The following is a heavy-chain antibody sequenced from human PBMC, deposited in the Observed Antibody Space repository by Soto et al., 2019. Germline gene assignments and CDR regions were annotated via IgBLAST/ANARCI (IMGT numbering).Heavy chain of an antibody. V-gene: IGHV3-74*03. CDR1: GFPPINYW. J-gene: IGHJ4*02. CDR3: VGSLYRGSRSDY. D-gene: IGHD1-26*01. Sequence: GGSLRLSSEASGFPPINYWIPWVRQAPGRGLGWVARINKDGRITQSADSVKGRFTIYREDAKNTVSLQMDSLRVEVTALYYCVGSLYRGSRSDYWGQGIPVTVSS. CDR2: INKDGRIT.